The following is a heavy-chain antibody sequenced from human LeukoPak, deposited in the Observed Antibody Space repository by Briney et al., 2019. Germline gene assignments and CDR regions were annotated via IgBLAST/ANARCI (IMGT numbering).Heavy chain of an antibody. J-gene: IGHJ4*02. D-gene: IGHD3-10*01. CDR2: IYYSGST. Sequence: SETLSLTCTVSGGSVSSGSYYWSWIRQPLGKGLEWIGYIYYSGSTNYNPSLKSRVTMSVDTSKNQFSLKLSSVTAADTAVYYCARVREDYYGSGSYPFDYWGQGTLVTVSS. V-gene: IGHV4-61*01. CDR1: GGSVSSGSYY. CDR3: ARVREDYYGSGSYPFDY.